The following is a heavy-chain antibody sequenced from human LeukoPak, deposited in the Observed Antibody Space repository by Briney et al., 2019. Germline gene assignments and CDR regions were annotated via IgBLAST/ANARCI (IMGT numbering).Heavy chain of an antibody. CDR1: GFTFSTYD. CDR2: IGGGGDTST. V-gene: IGHV3-23*03. CDR3: ATRGIAAA. J-gene: IGHJ5*02. Sequence: GGSLRLSCAASGFTFSTYDMSWVRQAPGKGLEWVSVIGGGGDTSTYYADSVKGRFTISRDNSKNTLYLHMNSLRAEDTAVYYCATRGIAAAWGQGTLVTVSS. D-gene: IGHD6-13*01.